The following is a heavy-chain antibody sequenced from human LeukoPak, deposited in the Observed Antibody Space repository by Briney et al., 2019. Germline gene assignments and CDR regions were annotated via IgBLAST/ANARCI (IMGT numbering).Heavy chain of an antibody. CDR3: ARATVTTFNWFDP. CDR2: IIPIFGTA. CDR1: GGTFSSYA. V-gene: IGHV1-69*06. J-gene: IGHJ5*02. D-gene: IGHD4-17*01. Sequence: AASVKVSCKASGGTFSSYAISWVRQAPGQGLEWMGGIIPIFGTANYAQKFQGRVTITADKSTSTAYMELSSLRSEDTAVYYCARATVTTFNWFDPWGQGTVVTVSS.